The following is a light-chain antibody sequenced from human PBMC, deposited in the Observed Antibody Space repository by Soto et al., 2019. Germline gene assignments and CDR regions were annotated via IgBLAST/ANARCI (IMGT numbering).Light chain of an antibody. CDR3: QQYNNWPRT. Sequence: EIVMTQSPATLSLSPGERATLSCRASQSVSSNLAWYQQKPGQAPRLLIYCTSTSATGIPARCSGSGSGTEFTITISILQSEDVAVYYCQQYNNWPRTFGQGTKVEIK. J-gene: IGKJ1*01. CDR2: CTS. CDR1: QSVSSN. V-gene: IGKV3-15*01.